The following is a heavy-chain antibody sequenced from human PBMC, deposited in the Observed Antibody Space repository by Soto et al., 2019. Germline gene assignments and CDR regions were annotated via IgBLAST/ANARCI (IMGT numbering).Heavy chain of an antibody. J-gene: IGHJ4*02. V-gene: IGHV3-33*06. D-gene: IGHD6-13*01. CDR2: IWYDGSNK. CDR1: GFTFSSYG. Sequence: GGSLRLSCAASGFTFSSYGMHWVRQAPGKGLEWVAVIWYDGSNKYYADSVKGRFAVSRDNSKNTLYLQMNSLRAEDTAVYYCAKDAIMVSSSFNYFDFWGQGTPVTVSS. CDR3: AKDAIMVSSSFNYFDF.